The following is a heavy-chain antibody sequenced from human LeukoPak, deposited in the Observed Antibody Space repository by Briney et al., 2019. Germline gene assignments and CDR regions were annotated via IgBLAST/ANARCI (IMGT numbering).Heavy chain of an antibody. CDR3: ARDFGCSSTSCFSFPFDY. CDR2: ISGSGGST. D-gene: IGHD2-2*01. V-gene: IGHV3-23*01. Sequence: PGGSLRLSCVASGFTFSSYAVTWVRQAPGKGLEWVSAISGSGGSTYYADSVKGRFTISRDDSKNTLYLQMNSLRAEDTAVYYCARDFGCSSTSCFSFPFDYWGQGTLVTVSS. J-gene: IGHJ4*02. CDR1: GFTFSSYA.